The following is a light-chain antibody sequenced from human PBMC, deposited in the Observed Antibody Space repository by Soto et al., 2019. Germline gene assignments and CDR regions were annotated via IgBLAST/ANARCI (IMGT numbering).Light chain of an antibody. J-gene: IGKJ1*01. CDR3: QHYNSYSEA. CDR1: QGIGTD. CDR2: AAS. Sequence: AIQMTQSPSSLSASIGDRVSITCRASQGIGTDLGWYQQEPGKAPKLLIFAASSLKSGVPSRFSGSGSGTEFTLTISSLQPDDFATYYCQHYNSYSEAFGQGTKVDIK. V-gene: IGKV1-6*02.